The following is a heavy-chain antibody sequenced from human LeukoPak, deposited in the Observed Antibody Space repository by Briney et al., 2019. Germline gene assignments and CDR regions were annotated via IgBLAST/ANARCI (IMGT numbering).Heavy chain of an antibody. V-gene: IGHV3-21*01. D-gene: IGHD6-19*01. CDR1: GFTFSSYS. CDR3: ARSSGIAVAGTFGY. CDR2: ISSSSSYI. J-gene: IGHJ4*02. Sequence: GGSLRLSCAASGFTFSSYSMNWVRQAPGKGLEWVSSISSSSSYIYYADSVKGRFTISRDNAKNSLYLQMNSLRAEDTAVYYCARSSGIAVAGTFGYWVQGTLVTVSS.